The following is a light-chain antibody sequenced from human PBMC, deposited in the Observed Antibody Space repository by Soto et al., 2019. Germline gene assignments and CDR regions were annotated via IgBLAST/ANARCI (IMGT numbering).Light chain of an antibody. Sequence: EIVLTQSPGTLSLSPGERVTLSCRASQSVSNSYLAWYQQKPGQAPRLLIYGASSRATGIPDRFSGSGSGTDFTLTISRLEPEDFAVYYCQQYGTSPRTFGQGTNLEIK. V-gene: IGKV3-20*01. J-gene: IGKJ2*01. CDR2: GAS. CDR1: QSVSNSY. CDR3: QQYGTSPRT.